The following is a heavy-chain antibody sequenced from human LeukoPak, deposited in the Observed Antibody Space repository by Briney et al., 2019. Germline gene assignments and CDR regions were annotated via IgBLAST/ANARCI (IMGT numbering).Heavy chain of an antibody. CDR1: GYTFTNYY. Sequence: GASVTLSFKASGYTFTNYYLHWVRQAPGQGREGMGMVNPSGGSTSYAQKFQGRVTMTRDTSTTTVYMELSSLRSDDTAVFYCARRHKHYYQIDYWGQGTLVTVSS. V-gene: IGHV1-46*01. J-gene: IGHJ4*02. CDR3: ARRHKHYYQIDY. D-gene: IGHD1-26*01. CDR2: VNPSGGST.